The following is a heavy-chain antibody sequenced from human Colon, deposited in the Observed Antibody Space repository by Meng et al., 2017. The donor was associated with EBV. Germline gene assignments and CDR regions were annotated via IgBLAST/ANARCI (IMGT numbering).Heavy chain of an antibody. D-gene: IGHD6-19*01. CDR2: IYYSGST. CDR3: ARVSSGWDYFDY. CDR1: GGSVSSGGYY. J-gene: IGHJ4*02. V-gene: IGHV4-31*03. Sequence: QRQLQESGPVLVKPSHTLCLTCTVSGGSVSSGGYYWTWICQHPGKGLEWFGYIYYSGSTFYNPSLKRRVIISIDTSKNQFSLNLRSVTAADTAVYYCARVSSGWDYFDYWGQGTLVTVSS.